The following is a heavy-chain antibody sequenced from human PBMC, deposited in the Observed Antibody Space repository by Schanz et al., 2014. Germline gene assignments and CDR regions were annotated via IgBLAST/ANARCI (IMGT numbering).Heavy chain of an antibody. CDR2: ISGSGGST. CDR3: AKDPSHGDYDYYFDY. D-gene: IGHD3-22*01. J-gene: IGHJ4*02. Sequence: VQLVESGGGLVKPGGSLRLSCAASGFDFNSYSMSWVRQAPGKGLEWVSAISGSGGSTYYADSVKGRFTISRDNSKNTLYLQMNSLRAEDTAVYYCAKDPSHGDYDYYFDYWGQGTLVTVSS. V-gene: IGHV3-23*04. CDR1: GFDFNSYS.